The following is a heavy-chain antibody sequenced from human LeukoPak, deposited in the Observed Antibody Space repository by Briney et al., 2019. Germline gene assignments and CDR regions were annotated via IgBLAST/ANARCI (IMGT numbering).Heavy chain of an antibody. V-gene: IGHV4-61*02. J-gene: IGHJ5*02. CDR1: GGSISSGSYY. CDR3: ARVRHYYDSSGSRNWFDP. CDR2: IYTSGST. Sequence: PSQTLSLTCTVSGGSISSGSYYWSWIRQPAGKGLGWIGRIYTSGSTNYNPSLKSRVTISVDTSKNQFSLKLSSVTAADTAVYYCARVRHYYDSSGSRNWFDPWGQGTLVTVSS. D-gene: IGHD3-22*01.